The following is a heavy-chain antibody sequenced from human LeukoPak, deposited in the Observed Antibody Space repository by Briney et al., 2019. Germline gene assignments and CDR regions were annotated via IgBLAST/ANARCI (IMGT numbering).Heavy chain of an antibody. V-gene: IGHV4-59*01. CDR1: GDSISSYY. D-gene: IGHD3-22*01. CDR2: MYYSGST. Sequence: PSETLSLTCTVSGDSISSYYWSWIRQPPGKRLEWIGYMYYSGSTNYNPSLKSRVTISIDTSKNQFSLRLSSVTAADTAVYYCARDYSSGYYYGLGWFDPWGQGTLVTVSS. CDR3: ARDYSSGYYYGLGWFDP. J-gene: IGHJ5*02.